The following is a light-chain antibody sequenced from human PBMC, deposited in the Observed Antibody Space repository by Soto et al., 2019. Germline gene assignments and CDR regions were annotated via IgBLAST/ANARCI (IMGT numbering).Light chain of an antibody. CDR3: QQLYSYRLT. CDR2: AVS. Sequence: DIQLTQSPSFLSASVGDRVTITCRASHGISSYFAWYQQKPGKAPKLLLYAVSTLQSGVPSRFSGSAPGTEVTLTFSSLQPEDFAQYYCQQLYSYRLTLGGGTKVEIK. V-gene: IGKV1-9*01. J-gene: IGKJ4*01. CDR1: HGISSY.